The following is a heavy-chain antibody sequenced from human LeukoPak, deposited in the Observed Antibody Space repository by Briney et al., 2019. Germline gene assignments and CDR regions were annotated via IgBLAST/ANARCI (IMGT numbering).Heavy chain of an antibody. CDR2: IHPRSGET. CDR3: ARDGEYGTGSYYRGCFDY. CDR1: GYSFTAFY. Sequence: ASVEVSFKASGYSFTAFYIHWVRRARGQGLEWMGWIHPRSGETNYAQKFQGRVTMTRDTSISTAYMDLSSLGSDDTAVYYCARDGEYGTGSYYRGCFDYWGQGILVTVSS. V-gene: IGHV1-2*02. D-gene: IGHD3-10*01. J-gene: IGHJ4*02.